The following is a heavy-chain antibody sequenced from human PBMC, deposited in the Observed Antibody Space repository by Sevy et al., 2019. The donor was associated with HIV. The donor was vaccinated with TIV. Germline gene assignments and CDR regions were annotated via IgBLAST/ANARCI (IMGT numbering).Heavy chain of an antibody. CDR3: AGGGYYGYSGLDY. CDR2: IKEDGTEI. CDR1: GFTTGFTFSDYW. D-gene: IGHD3-10*01. J-gene: IGHJ4*02. V-gene: IGHV3-7*01. Sequence: GGSLRLSCAASGFTTGFTFSDYWMAWVRQAPGKGLEWVANIKEDGTEIYYLDSLKGRFTISRDNAKNLLYHQMNSLRAEDTAVYYCAGGGYYGYSGLDYWGQGTLVTVSS.